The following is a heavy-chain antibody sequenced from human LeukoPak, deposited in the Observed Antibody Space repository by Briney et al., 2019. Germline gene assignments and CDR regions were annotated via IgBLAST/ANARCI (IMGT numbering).Heavy chain of an antibody. CDR3: ARDICSSTSCYAYYYYYMDV. CDR2: IYTSGST. Sequence: SETLSLTCTVSGGSISSYYWSWIRHPAGQGLEWVGRIYTSGSTNYNPSLKSRVTMSVDTSKNQFSLKLSSVTAADTAVYYCARDICSSTSCYAYYYYYMDVWGNGTTVTVSS. CDR1: GGSISSYY. V-gene: IGHV4-4*07. D-gene: IGHD2-2*01. J-gene: IGHJ6*03.